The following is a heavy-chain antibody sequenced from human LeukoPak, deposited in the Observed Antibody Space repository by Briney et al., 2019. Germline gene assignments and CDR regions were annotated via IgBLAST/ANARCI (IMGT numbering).Heavy chain of an antibody. J-gene: IGHJ4*02. Sequence: SETLSLTCAVYGGSFSGYYWSWIRQPPGKGLEWIGYIYYSGSTYYNPSLKSRVTISVDTSKNQFSLRLSSVTAADTAVYYCATHYDSSGYYYLFYFDYWGQGTLVTVSS. CDR1: GGSFSGYY. D-gene: IGHD3-22*01. V-gene: IGHV4-59*06. CDR2: IYYSGST. CDR3: ATHYDSSGYYYLFYFDY.